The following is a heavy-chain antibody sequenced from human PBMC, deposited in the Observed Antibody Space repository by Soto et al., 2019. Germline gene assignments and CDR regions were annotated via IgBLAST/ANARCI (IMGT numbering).Heavy chain of an antibody. CDR1: GDSVSSSSSA. Sequence: SQTLSLTCAISGDSVSSSSSAWNWIRQSPSRGLEWLGRTYYRSKWYNEYAVSVKSRITVNPDTSKNQFSLQLNSVTPEDTAMYYCTRDPGYYYGMDVWGQGTTVTVSS. V-gene: IGHV6-1*01. CDR2: TYYRSKWYN. CDR3: TRDPGYYYGMDV. J-gene: IGHJ6*02.